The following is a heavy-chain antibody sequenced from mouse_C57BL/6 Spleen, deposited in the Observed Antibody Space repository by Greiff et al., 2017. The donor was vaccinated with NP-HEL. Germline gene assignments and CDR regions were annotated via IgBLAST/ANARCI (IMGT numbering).Heavy chain of an antibody. Sequence: DVQLVESGGGLVKPGGSLKLSCAASGFTFSSYAMSWVRQTPEKRLEWVATISDGGSYTYYPDNVKGRFTFSRDNAKNNLYLQMSHLKSEDTAMYYCARDQMVKYYAMDYWGQGTSVTVSS. CDR1: GFTFSSYA. D-gene: IGHD2-1*01. V-gene: IGHV5-4*01. J-gene: IGHJ4*01. CDR3: ARDQMVKYYAMDY. CDR2: ISDGGSYT.